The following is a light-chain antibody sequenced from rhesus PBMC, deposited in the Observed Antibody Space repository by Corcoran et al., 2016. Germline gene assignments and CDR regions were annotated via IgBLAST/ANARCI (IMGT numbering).Light chain of an antibody. CDR1: QSLLHSGGKTY. CDR3: MQGIQLPLT. V-gene: IGKV2-104*02. J-gene: IGKJ4*01. CDR2: EVS. Sequence: DIVMTQTPLSLPVTPEEPASISCRSSQSLLHSGGKTYLYWYLQKPGQSPQLLIYEVSNRASGVPDRVRGSGLGTDFTLEISRVEAEEFGVYYCMQGIQLPLTFGGGTKVEIK.